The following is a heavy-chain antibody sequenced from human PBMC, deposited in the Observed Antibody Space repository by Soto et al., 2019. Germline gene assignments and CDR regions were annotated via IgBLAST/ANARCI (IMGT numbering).Heavy chain of an antibody. CDR2: INPNSGGT. CDR3: AREYYDSSGFYYYYYGMDV. D-gene: IGHD3-22*01. V-gene: IGHV1-2*04. CDR1: GYTFTGYY. Sequence: QVQLVQSGAEVKKPGASVKVSCKASGYTFTGYYMHWVRQAPGQGLEWMGWINPNSGGTNYAQKLQGWVTMTRDTSISTAYMELSRLRSDDTAVYYCAREYYDSSGFYYYYYGMDVWGQGTTVTVSS. J-gene: IGHJ6*02.